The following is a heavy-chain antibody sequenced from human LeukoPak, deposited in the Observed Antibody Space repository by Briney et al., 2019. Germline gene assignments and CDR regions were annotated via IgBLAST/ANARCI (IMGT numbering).Heavy chain of an antibody. CDR3: ARGVPYDSWSGPHYSDY. D-gene: IGHD3-3*01. CDR2: ISSSGSGGNT. Sequence: GGSLRLSCAASGVTLSSYAMSWARQAPGKGLEWVSGISSSGSGGNTYYADSVKGRFTISRDSSKNTLFLHMNTLRAEDTAIYYCARGVPYDSWSGPHYSDYWGQGTLVTVSS. V-gene: IGHV3-23*01. CDR1: GVTLSSYA. J-gene: IGHJ4*02.